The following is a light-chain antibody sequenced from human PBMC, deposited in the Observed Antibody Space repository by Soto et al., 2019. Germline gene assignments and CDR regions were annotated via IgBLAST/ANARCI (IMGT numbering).Light chain of an antibody. V-gene: IGLV2-14*01. CDR3: SSYTSSRTPYV. J-gene: IGLJ1*01. CDR1: SSDVGGYNY. Sequence: QSALTQPASVSGSPGQSITISCTGTSSDVGGYNYVSWYQQHPGKAPKLMIYDVSNRPSGVSNRFSGSKSGNTASLTISGLQAEDEAEYYGSSYTSSRTPYVFGTGTKLTFL. CDR2: DVS.